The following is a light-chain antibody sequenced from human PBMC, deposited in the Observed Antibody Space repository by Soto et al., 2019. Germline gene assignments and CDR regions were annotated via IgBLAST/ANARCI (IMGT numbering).Light chain of an antibody. CDR2: AAS. CDR3: LQHNTYPLT. CDR1: QGVRND. V-gene: IGKV1-17*01. J-gene: IGKJ1*01. Sequence: DIQMTQFPSSLSSSVGDRVTITCRASQGVRNDLGWYQQKPGKAPNRLIYAASSLQSGVPSRFCGGGSGTEFTLAISSRQPEDSATFYCLQHNTYPLTFGQGTKVEIK.